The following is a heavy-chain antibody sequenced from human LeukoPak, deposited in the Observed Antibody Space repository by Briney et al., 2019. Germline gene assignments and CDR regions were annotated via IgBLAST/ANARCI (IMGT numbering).Heavy chain of an antibody. CDR1: GGSISSSSYY. CDR3: ARLHPDYYYGSGSYYNSIFWFDP. J-gene: IGHJ5*02. Sequence: PSETLSLTCTVSGGSISSSSYYWGWIRQPPGKGLEGIGSIYYSGSTYYNPSLKSRVTISVATSKNQFSLKLSSVTAADTAVYYCARLHPDYYYGSGSYYNSIFWFDPWGQGTLVTVSS. D-gene: IGHD3-10*01. V-gene: IGHV4-39*01. CDR2: IYYSGST.